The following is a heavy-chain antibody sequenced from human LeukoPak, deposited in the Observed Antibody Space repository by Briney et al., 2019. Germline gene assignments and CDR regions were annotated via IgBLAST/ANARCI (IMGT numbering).Heavy chain of an antibody. CDR2: IKQDGSEK. CDR1: GFTFSSYW. D-gene: IGHD5-12*01. CDR3: AKDPSSHSGYDPPSFDY. Sequence: PGGSLRLSCAASGFTFSSYWMSWVRQAPGKGLEWVANIKQDGSEKYYVDSVKGRFTISRDNSKNSLYLQMNSLRAEDTALYYCAKDPSSHSGYDPPSFDYWGQGTLVTVSS. V-gene: IGHV3-7*03. J-gene: IGHJ4*02.